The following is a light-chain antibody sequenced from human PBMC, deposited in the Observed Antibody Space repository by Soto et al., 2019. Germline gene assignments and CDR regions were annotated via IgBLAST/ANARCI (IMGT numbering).Light chain of an antibody. V-gene: IGKV3-15*01. Sequence: EIVMTQPPATLSVSPGERATLSCRASQSVSSNLAWYQQTPGQAPRLLIYGASTRATGIPARFSGSGSGTEFTLTISSLQSEDFAVYYCQQYNNWPRTFGQGTKVDIK. CDR2: GAS. CDR1: QSVSSN. CDR3: QQYNNWPRT. J-gene: IGKJ1*01.